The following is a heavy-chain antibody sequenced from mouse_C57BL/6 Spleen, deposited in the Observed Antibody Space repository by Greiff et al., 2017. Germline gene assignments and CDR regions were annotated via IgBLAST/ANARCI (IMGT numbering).Heavy chain of an antibody. D-gene: IGHD1-1*01. CDR2: ILPGSGST. Sequence: QVQLQQSGAELMKPGASVKLSCKATGYTFTGYWIEWVKQRPGHGLEWIGEILPGSGSTNYNEKFKGKATFTADTSSNAAYMQLSRLTTEDSAIYYCARYSFITTVVYHWYFDVWGTGTTVTVSS. CDR1: GYTFTGYW. CDR3: ARYSFITTVVYHWYFDV. J-gene: IGHJ1*03. V-gene: IGHV1-9*01.